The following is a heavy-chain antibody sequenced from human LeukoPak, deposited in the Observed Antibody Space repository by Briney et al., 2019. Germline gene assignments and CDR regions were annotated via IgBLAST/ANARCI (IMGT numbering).Heavy chain of an antibody. J-gene: IGHJ4*02. CDR3: ARVEKEGGPYFDY. Sequence: SQTLSLTCVISGDSVSNNRTAWNWIRQSPSRGLEWLGGTYCRSKWYNDYAVSVKSRITINQDTSKNQFSLQLNSVTPEDTAVYYCARVEKEGGPYFDYWGQGTLVTVSS. CDR1: GDSVSNNRTA. V-gene: IGHV6-1*01. D-gene: IGHD1-26*01. CDR2: TYCRSKWYN.